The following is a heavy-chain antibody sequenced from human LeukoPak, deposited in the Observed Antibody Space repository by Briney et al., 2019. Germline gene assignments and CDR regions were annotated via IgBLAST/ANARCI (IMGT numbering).Heavy chain of an antibody. D-gene: IGHD3-22*01. CDR1: GFTVSSNY. J-gene: IGHJ3*02. CDR2: IYSGGST. Sequence: GGSLRLSCAASGFTVSSNYMSWVRQAPGKGLEWVSVIYSGGSTYHADSVKGRFTISRDNAKNSLYLQMNSLRAEDTAVYYCARGGNYYDSNAFDIWGQGTMVTVSS. CDR3: ARGGNYYDSNAFDI. V-gene: IGHV3-53*01.